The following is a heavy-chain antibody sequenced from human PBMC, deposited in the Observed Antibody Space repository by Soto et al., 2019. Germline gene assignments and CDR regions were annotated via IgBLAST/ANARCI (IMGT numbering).Heavy chain of an antibody. D-gene: IGHD3-9*01. CDR3: ARALAPGYSDFYYYYYMDV. CDR1: GGSISSYY. J-gene: IGHJ6*03. V-gene: IGHV4-59*08. CDR2: IYYSGST. Sequence: SETLSLTCTVSGGSISSYYWSWIRQPPGKGLEWIGYIYYSGSTNYNPSLKSRVTISVDTSKNQFSLKLSSVTAADTTVYYCARALAPGYSDFYYYYYMDVWGKGTTVTVSS.